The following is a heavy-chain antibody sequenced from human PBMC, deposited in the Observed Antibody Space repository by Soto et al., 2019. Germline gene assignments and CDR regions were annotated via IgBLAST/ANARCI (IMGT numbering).Heavy chain of an antibody. Sequence: PSETLSLTCTVSGGSISSGDYYWSWIRQPPGKGLEWIGYIYYSGSTYYNPSLKSRVTISVDTSKNQFSLKLSSVTVADTAVYYCASVRAGYSSSWYVVDYWGQGTLVTVSS. D-gene: IGHD6-13*01. CDR2: IYYSGST. J-gene: IGHJ4*02. CDR3: ASVRAGYSSSWYVVDY. CDR1: GGSISSGDYY. V-gene: IGHV4-30-4*01.